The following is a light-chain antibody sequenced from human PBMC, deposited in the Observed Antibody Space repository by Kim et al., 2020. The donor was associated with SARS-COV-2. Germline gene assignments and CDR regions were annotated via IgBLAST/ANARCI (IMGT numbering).Light chain of an antibody. CDR1: QAIRND. CDR3: LQDYTYPLT. CDR2: AAS. V-gene: IGKV1-6*01. J-gene: IGKJ4*01. Sequence: ASVGDRVTITCRASQAIRNDLSWYQQKPGKAPKLLICAASSLQTGVPSRFSGSGSGTDFTLSISSLQPEDIATYYCLQDYTYPLTFGGGTKVDIK.